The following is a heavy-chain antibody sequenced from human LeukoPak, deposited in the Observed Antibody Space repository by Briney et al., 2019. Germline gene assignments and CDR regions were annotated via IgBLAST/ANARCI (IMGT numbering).Heavy chain of an antibody. V-gene: IGHV3-30-3*01. CDR1: GFTFSSYA. J-gene: IGHJ4*02. CDR2: ISYDGSNK. Sequence: PGRSLRLSCAASGFTFSSYAMHWVRQAPGKGLEWVAVISYDGSNKYYADSVKGRFTISRDNSKNTLYLQMNSLRAEDTAVYYCARGDFGAGFDYWGQGTLVTVSS. CDR3: ARGDFGAGFDY. D-gene: IGHD3-3*01.